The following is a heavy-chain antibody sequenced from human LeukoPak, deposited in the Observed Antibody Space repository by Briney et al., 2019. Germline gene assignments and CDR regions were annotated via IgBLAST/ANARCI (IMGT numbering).Heavy chain of an antibody. D-gene: IGHD2-15*01. CDR2: ISAYNGNT. CDR3: ARTYCSGGSCYARSDY. Sequence: ASVKVSCKASGYTFTSYGISWVRQAPGQGLEWMGWISAYNGNTNYAQKLQGRVTMTTDTSTSTAYMELRSLRSDDTAVYYCARTYCSGGSCYARSDYWGRGTLVTVSS. CDR1: GYTFTSYG. J-gene: IGHJ4*02. V-gene: IGHV1-18*01.